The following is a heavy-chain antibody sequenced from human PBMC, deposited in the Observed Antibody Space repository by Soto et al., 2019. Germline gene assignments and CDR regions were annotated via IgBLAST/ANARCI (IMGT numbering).Heavy chain of an antibody. CDR3: ARHHVRGRTRAGAGEF. J-gene: IGHJ4*02. CDR2: INHSGNT. CDR1: GGSLSGYY. Sequence: SETLSLTCAVYGGSLSGYYWSWIRQPPGKALEWLGEINHSGNTNYNPSLKSRVTISVYTSKNQLFLNLSSVTAADTAMYYCARHHVRGRTRAGAGEFWGQVTLVTVSS. V-gene: IGHV4-34*01. D-gene: IGHD1-26*01.